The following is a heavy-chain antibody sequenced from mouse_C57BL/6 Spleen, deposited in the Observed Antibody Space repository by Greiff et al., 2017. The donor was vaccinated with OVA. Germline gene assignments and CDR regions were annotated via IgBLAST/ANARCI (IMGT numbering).Heavy chain of an antibody. CDR1: GYTFTSYY. V-gene: IGHV1-66*01. Sequence: VQLQQSGPELVKPEASVKISCKASGYTFTSYYIHWVKQRPGQGLEWIGCIYPGSGNTKYNEKFKGKATLTADTSSSTAYMLLSSLTSEDSAVYYCAGDYCGSYGYGMDYWGQGTSVTVSS. D-gene: IGHD1-1*01. CDR2: IYPGSGNT. CDR3: AGDYCGSYGYGMDY. J-gene: IGHJ4*01.